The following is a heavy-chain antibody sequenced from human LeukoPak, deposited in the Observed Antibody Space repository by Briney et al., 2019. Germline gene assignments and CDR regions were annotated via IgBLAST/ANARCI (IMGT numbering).Heavy chain of an antibody. CDR1: GFTFEIYW. V-gene: IGHV3-7*04. CDR2: IRKDGSEK. Sequence: GGSLRLSCAASGFTFEIYWMSWVRRAPGKGLEWVANIRKDGSEKNYVDSVKGRFTISRDNAKNSLYLQMNSLRADDTALYYCARHWEGVESDAFDIWGQGTMVTVSS. J-gene: IGHJ3*02. D-gene: IGHD1-26*01. CDR3: ARHWEGVESDAFDI.